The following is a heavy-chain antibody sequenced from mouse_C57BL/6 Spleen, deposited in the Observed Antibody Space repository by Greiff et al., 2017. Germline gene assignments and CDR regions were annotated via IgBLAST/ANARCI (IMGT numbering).Heavy chain of an antibody. V-gene: IGHV1-80*01. CDR3: ARGGFSTTVVAPDY. CDR1: GYAFSSYW. Sequence: QVQLQQSGAELVQPGASVKISCKASGYAFSSYWMNWVKQRPGKGLEWIGQIYPGDGDTNYNGKFKGKATLTADKSSSTAYMQLSSLTSEDSAVYFCARGGFSTTVVAPDYWGQGTTLTVSS. CDR2: IYPGDGDT. D-gene: IGHD1-1*01. J-gene: IGHJ2*01.